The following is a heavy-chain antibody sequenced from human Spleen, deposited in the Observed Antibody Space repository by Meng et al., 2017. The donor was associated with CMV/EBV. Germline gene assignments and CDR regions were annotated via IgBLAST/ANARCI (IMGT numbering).Heavy chain of an antibody. CDR2: IHPQSGVT. D-gene: IGHD3-3*01. CDR3: ARDRHDYWSGYGMDV. Sequence: ASVKVSCKASGYTFTDHYFHWVRQAPGQGLEWMGWIHPQSGVTNYAQKFQARVTMTTDTATSTAHMELRSLRSDDTALYYCARDRHDYWSGYGMDVWGQGTTVTVSS. V-gene: IGHV1-2*02. CDR1: GYTFTDHY. J-gene: IGHJ6*02.